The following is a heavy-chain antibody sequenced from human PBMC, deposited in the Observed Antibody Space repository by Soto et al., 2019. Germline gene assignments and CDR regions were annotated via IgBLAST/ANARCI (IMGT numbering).Heavy chain of an antibody. D-gene: IGHD6-19*01. CDR1: GFTFSSYA. CDR3: AKDQDGGWYYFDY. CDR2: MSGSGGST. V-gene: IGHV3-23*01. J-gene: IGHJ4*02. Sequence: GRSLRLSCAASGFTFSSYAMSWARQAPGKGLEWVSAMSGSGGSTYYADSVKGQFTISRDNSKKPLYLQMNSLRAGDAAVYYCAKDQDGGWYYFDYLGQGTLVTVSS.